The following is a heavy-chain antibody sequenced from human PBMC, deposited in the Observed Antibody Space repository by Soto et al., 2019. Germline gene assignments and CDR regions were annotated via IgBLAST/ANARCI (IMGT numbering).Heavy chain of an antibody. D-gene: IGHD6-13*01. J-gene: IGHJ5*02. CDR1: GGTFSSYA. Sequence: SVKVSCKASGGTFSSYAISWVRQAPGQGLEWMGGIIPIFGTANYAQKFQGRVTITADESTSTAYMELSSLRSEDTAVYYCARLSSRSSSPGGWFDRWGQGTLVSVSS. CDR3: ARLSSRSSSPGGWFDR. V-gene: IGHV1-69*13. CDR2: IIPIFGTA.